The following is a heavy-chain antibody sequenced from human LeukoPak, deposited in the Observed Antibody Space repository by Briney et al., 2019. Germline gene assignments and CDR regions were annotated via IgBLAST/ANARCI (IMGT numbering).Heavy chain of an antibody. Sequence: GGSLRLSCAASGFTFSSYAMSWVRQAPGKGLEWVSAISGSGGSTYYADSVKSRFTISRDNSKNTLYLQMNSLRAEDTAVYYCARGLKYHFDYWGQRTLVTVSS. D-gene: IGHD6-6*01. CDR3: ARGLKYHFDY. CDR2: ISGSGGST. V-gene: IGHV3-23*01. J-gene: IGHJ4*02. CDR1: GFTFSSYA.